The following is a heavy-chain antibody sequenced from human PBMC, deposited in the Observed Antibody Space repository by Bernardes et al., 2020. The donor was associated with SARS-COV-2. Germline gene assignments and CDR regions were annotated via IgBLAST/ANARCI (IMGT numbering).Heavy chain of an antibody. V-gene: IGHV4-61*02. CDR1: GGSISSCCYY. CDR3: ARDITMVRGVIITWYFDV. J-gene: IGHJ2*01. D-gene: IGHD3-10*01. Sequence: SETLSLTCTVSGGSISSCCYYWSWIRQPTGKGLEWNGRIYTSASTNYNPSLKIRVTISVATSKNQFSLKLSSATATDTAVYYCARDITMVRGVIITWYFDVWGRSTLVTV. CDR2: IYTSAST.